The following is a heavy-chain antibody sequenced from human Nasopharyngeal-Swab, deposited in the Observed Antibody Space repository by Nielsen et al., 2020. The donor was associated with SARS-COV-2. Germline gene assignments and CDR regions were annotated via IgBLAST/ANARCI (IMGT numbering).Heavy chain of an antibody. D-gene: IGHD2-2*01. J-gene: IGHJ6*03. V-gene: IGHV3-13*01. Sequence: GESLKISCAASGFTFSSNDMHWVRLPRGKGLEWVSAIGAAGGTYYPDSVKGRFTISRENAKNSLYLQMNSLRAEDTAIYYCVKGMPQSGGMDVWGKGITVSVSS. CDR3: VKGMPQSGGMDV. CDR2: IGAAGGT. CDR1: GFTFSSND.